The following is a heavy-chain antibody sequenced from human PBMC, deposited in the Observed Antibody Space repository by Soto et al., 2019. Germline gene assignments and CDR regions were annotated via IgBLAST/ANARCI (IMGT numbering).Heavy chain of an antibody. D-gene: IGHD3-3*01. V-gene: IGHV1-3*01. J-gene: IGHJ4*02. CDR3: ARTYYDFWDGYLKGLDY. CDR1: GYNFTSYA. CDR2: INAGNGNT. Sequence: GDSVKVSCKASGYNFTSYAMHWVRQAPGQRLERMGWINAGNGNTKYSQKFQGRVTITRDTSASTAYMALSSLRSEDTAVYYCARTYYDFWDGYLKGLDYWGQEALVTVSS.